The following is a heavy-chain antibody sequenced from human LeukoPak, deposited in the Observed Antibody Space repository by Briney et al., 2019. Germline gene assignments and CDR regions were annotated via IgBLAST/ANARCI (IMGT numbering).Heavy chain of an antibody. CDR3: ARAYSMVRGVKGGY. D-gene: IGHD3-10*01. J-gene: IGHJ4*02. V-gene: IGHV3-48*01. CDR1: GFTFSSYS. Sequence: GGSLRLSCAASGFTFSSYSMNWVRQAPGKGLEWVSYISSSSSTIYYADSVKGRFTISRDNAKNSLYLQMNSLRAEDTAVYYCARAYSMVRGVKGGYWGQGTLVTVSS. CDR2: ISSSSSTI.